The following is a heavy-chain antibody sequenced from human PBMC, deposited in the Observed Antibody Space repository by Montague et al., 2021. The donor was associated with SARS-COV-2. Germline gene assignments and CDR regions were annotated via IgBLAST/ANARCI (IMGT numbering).Heavy chain of an antibody. CDR2: ISYDGSNK. CDR3: ARGQQLAVDY. D-gene: IGHD6-13*01. V-gene: IGHV3-30-3*01. Sequence: SLRLSCAASGFTFSSYAMHWVRQAPGKGLEWVAAISYDGSNKYYADSVKGRFTISRDNSKNTLYLQMNSLRAEDTAVYYCARGQQLAVDYWGQGTLVTVSS. CDR1: GFTFSSYA. J-gene: IGHJ4*02.